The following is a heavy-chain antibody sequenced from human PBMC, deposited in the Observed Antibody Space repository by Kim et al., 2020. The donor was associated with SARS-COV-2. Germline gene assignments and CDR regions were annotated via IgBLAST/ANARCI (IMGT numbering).Heavy chain of an antibody. J-gene: IGHJ6*02. D-gene: IGHD2-2*01. V-gene: IGHV1-18*01. CDR3: ARDLGVGNQLLWGRYYYYYGMDV. CDR1: GYTFTSYG. CDR2: ISAYNGNT. Sequence: ASVKVSCKASGYTFTSYGISWVRQAPGQGLEWMGWISAYNGNTNYAQKLQGRVTMTTDTSTSTAYMELRSLRSDDTAVYYCARDLGVGNQLLWGRYYYYYGMDVWGQGTTVTVSS.